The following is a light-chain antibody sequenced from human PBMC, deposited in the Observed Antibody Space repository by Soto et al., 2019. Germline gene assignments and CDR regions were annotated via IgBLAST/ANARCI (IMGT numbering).Light chain of an antibody. J-gene: IGLJ3*02. CDR1: SSDVGSYSL. Sequence: QSALTQPASVSGSPGQSITISCTGTSSDVGSYSLVSWYQQHPGKAPKLMIYEGSKRPSGVSNRFSGSKSGNTASLTISGLQAEDEADYYCCSYAGYNTWVFGGGTKVTVL. CDR2: EGS. V-gene: IGLV2-23*01. CDR3: CSYAGYNTWV.